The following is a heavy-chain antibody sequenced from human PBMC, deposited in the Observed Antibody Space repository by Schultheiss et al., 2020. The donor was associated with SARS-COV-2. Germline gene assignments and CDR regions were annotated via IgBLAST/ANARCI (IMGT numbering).Heavy chain of an antibody. J-gene: IGHJ4*02. CDR2: ISGSGDNT. CDR3: AKESRYDFWSGRLDY. Sequence: GGSLRLSCAASGFTFSSYAMSWVRQAPGKGLEWVSAISGSGDNTYYADSVKGRFTISRDNSKNTLYLQMNTLRAEDTAVYYCAKESRYDFWSGRLDYWGLGTLVTVSS. CDR1: GFTFSSYA. V-gene: IGHV3-23*01. D-gene: IGHD3/OR15-3a*01.